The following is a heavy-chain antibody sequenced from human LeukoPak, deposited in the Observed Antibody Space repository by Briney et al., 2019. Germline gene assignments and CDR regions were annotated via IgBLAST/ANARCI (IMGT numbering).Heavy chain of an antibody. CDR2: ISSSSSYI. V-gene: IGHV3-21*01. Sequence: GGSLRLSCAASGFTFSSYSMNWVRQAPGKGLEWVSSISSSSSYIYYADSVKGRFTISRDNAKNSLYLQMNSLRAEDTAVYYCAREHYCSSTSCYADYYYYYGMDVWGQGTTVTVS. CDR1: GFTFSSYS. D-gene: IGHD2-2*01. CDR3: AREHYCSSTSCYADYYYYYGMDV. J-gene: IGHJ6*02.